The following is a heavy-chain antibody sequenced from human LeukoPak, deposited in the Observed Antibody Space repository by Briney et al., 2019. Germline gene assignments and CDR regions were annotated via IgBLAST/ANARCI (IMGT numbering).Heavy chain of an antibody. D-gene: IGHD3-3*01. CDR1: GGSFSGYY. CDR2: INHSGST. J-gene: IGHJ1*01. Sequence: PSETLSLTCAVYGGSFSGYYWSWIRQPPGKGLEWIGEINHSGSTNYNPSLKSRVTISVDTSKNQFSLKLSSVTAADTAVYYCAGQNRYYDFWSGYYTWEYFQHWGQGTLVTVSS. V-gene: IGHV4-34*01. CDR3: AGQNRYYDFWSGYYTWEYFQH.